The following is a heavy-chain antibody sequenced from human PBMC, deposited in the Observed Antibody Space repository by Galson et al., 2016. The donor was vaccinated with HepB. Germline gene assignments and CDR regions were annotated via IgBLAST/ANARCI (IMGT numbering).Heavy chain of an antibody. V-gene: IGHV3-74*01. D-gene: IGHD1-1*01. CDR3: TRDGDHWNLDY. CDR1: GFTFRRFW. J-gene: IGHJ4*02. Sequence: SLRLSCAASGFTFRRFWMHWVRQVPGQGLVRAASIKYDCSYANYADSVKGRFTISRDNAKNTLSLQMNSLRAEDTAVYYCTRDGDHWNLDYWGQGTLVTVSS. CDR2: IKYDCSYA.